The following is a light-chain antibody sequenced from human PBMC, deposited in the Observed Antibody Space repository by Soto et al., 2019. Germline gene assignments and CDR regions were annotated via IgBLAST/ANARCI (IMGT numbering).Light chain of an antibody. CDR1: QSVSSY. J-gene: IGKJ3*01. Sequence: EIVLTQSPATLSLSPGERATLSCRASQSVSSYLAWYQQKPGQAPRLLIYDASNRATGIPARFSGSGSGTDFTLTISSLETEDFAVYYCQQRSNWPPRGGFTFGPGTKVDIK. V-gene: IGKV3-11*01. CDR2: DAS. CDR3: QQRSNWPPRGGFT.